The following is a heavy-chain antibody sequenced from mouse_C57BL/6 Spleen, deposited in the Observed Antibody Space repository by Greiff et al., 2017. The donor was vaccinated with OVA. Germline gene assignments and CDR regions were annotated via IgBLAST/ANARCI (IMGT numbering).Heavy chain of an antibody. D-gene: IGHD1-1*01. CDR2: IDPSDSYT. V-gene: IGHV1-50*01. CDR1: GYTFTSYW. J-gene: IGHJ4*01. CDR3: ARGTTVVGGAMDY. Sequence: QVQLQQPGAELVKPGASVKLSCKASGYTFTSYWMQWVKQRPGQGLEWIGEIDPSDSYTNYNQQFKGKATLTVDTSSSTAYMQLSSLTSEDSAVYYCARGTTVVGGAMDYWGQGTSVTVSS.